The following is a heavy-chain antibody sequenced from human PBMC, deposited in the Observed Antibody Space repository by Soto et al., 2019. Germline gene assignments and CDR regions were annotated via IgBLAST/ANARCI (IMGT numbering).Heavy chain of an antibody. Sequence: SVKVSCKASGGTFSSYAISWVRQAPGQGLEWMGGIIPIFGTANYAQKFQGRVTITADKSTSTAYMELSSLRSEDAAVYYCARDRDTIFGVVINWFDPWGQGTLVTVSS. J-gene: IGHJ5*02. D-gene: IGHD3-3*01. V-gene: IGHV1-69*06. CDR2: IIPIFGTA. CDR1: GGTFSSYA. CDR3: ARDRDTIFGVVINWFDP.